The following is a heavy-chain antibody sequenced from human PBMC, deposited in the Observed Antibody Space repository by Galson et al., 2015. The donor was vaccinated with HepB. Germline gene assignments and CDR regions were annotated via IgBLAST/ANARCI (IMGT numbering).Heavy chain of an antibody. CDR3: ARRGGGDGYSYYYYYCMDV. CDR1: GFTFSSYW. V-gene: IGHV3-7*03. Sequence: SLRLSCAASGFTFSSYWMSWVRQAPGKGLEWVANIKQDGSEKYYVDSVKGRFTISRDNAKNSLYLQMNSLRAKDTAVYYCARRGGGDGYSYYYYYCMDVWGQGTTVTVSS. J-gene: IGHJ6*02. D-gene: IGHD5-24*01. CDR2: IKQDGSEK.